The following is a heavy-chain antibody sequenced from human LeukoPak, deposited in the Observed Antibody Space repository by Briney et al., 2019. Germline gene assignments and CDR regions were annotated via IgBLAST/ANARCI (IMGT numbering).Heavy chain of an antibody. CDR2: INPSGGST. D-gene: IGHD1-26*01. CDR3: ASSVGATTHFDY. J-gene: IGHJ4*02. V-gene: IGHV1-46*01. Sequence: ASVKDSCKASGYTFTSYYMHWVRQAPGQGLEWMGIINPSGGSTSYAQKFQGRVTMTRDTSTSTVYMELSSLRSEDTAVYYCASSVGATTHFDYWGQGTLVTVSS. CDR1: GYTFTSYY.